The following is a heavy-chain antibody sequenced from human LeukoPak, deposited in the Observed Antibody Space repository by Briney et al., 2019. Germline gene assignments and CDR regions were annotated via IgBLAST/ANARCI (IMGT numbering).Heavy chain of an antibody. V-gene: IGHV4-34*01. D-gene: IGHD3-3*01. CDR2: INHSGST. CDR1: GGSFSGYY. J-gene: IGHJ3*02. CDR3: ARGAVEFYDFWSGYYTTLAFDI. Sequence: SETLSLTCAVYGGSFSGYYWSWIRQPPGKGLEWIGEINHSGSTNYNPSLKSPVTISVDTSKNQFSLKLSSVTAADTAVYYCARGAVEFYDFWSGYYTTLAFDIWGQGTMVTVSS.